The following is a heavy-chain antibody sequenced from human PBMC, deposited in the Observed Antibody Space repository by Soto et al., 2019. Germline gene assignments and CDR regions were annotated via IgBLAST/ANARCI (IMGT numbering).Heavy chain of an antibody. Sequence: SETLSLTCTVSGGSVSSGSYYWSWIRQPPGKGLEWIGYIYYSGSTNYNPSLKSRVTISVDTSKNQFSLKLSSVTAADTAVYYCARAGIAVAGKVYWGQGTLVTVSS. D-gene: IGHD6-19*01. CDR3: ARAGIAVAGKVY. CDR1: GGSVSSGSYY. J-gene: IGHJ4*02. CDR2: IYYSGST. V-gene: IGHV4-61*01.